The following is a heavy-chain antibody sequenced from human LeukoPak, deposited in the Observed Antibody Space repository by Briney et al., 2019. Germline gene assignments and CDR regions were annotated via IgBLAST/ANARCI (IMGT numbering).Heavy chain of an antibody. CDR1: GFTFSSYA. V-gene: IGHV3-23*01. Sequence: SGGSLRLSCAASGFTFSSYAMSWVRQAPGKGLEWVSAISGSGGSTYYADSVKGRFTISRDNSKNTLYLQMNSLRAEDTAVYYCARGVVAATFYYYMDVWDKGTTVTVSS. D-gene: IGHD2-15*01. J-gene: IGHJ6*03. CDR3: ARGVVAATFYYYMDV. CDR2: ISGSGGST.